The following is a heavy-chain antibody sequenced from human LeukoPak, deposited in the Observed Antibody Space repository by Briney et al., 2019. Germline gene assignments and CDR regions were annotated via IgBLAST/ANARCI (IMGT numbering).Heavy chain of an antibody. CDR1: GGSISSGAYY. J-gene: IGHJ4*02. V-gene: IGHV4-31*03. CDR2: INYSGST. D-gene: IGHD3-10*01. Sequence: SETLSLTCTVSGGSISSGAYYWSWIRQHPGKGLEWIGYINYSGSTYYNPSLKSRVTISVDTSKNQFSLKLSSVTAADTAVYYCARVLPAYYYGSMSYLFDYWGQGALVTVSS. CDR3: ARVLPAYYYGSMSYLFDY.